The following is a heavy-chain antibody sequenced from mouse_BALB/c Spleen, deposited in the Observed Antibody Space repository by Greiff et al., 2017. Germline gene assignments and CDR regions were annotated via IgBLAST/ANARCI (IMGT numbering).Heavy chain of an antibody. CDR3: AREGGPAWFAY. J-gene: IGHJ3*01. V-gene: IGHV3-6*02. CDR2: ISYDGSN. Sequence: EVQLQQSGPGLVKPSQSLSLTCSVTGYSITSGYYWTWIRQFPGNKLEWMGYISYDGSNNYNPSLKNRISITRDTSKNQFFLKLNSVTTEDTATYYCAREGGPAWFAYWGQGTLVTVSA. CDR1: GYSITSGYY.